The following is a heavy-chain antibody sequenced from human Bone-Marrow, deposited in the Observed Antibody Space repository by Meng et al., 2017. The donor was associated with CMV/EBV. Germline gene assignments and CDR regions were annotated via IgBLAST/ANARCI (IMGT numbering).Heavy chain of an antibody. CDR2: MNPNSGNT. D-gene: IGHD3-3*01. V-gene: IGHV1-8*03. J-gene: IGHJ3*02. CDR1: GYTFTSHD. CDR3: ARGEWLWNAFDI. Sequence: ASVKVSCKASGYTFTSHDINWVRQATGQGLEWMGWMNPNSGNTGYAQKFQGRVTITRNTSISTAYMELSSLRSEDTAVYYCARGEWLWNAFDIWGQGTMVTVSS.